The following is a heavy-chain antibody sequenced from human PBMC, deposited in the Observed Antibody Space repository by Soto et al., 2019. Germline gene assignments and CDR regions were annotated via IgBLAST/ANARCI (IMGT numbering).Heavy chain of an antibody. V-gene: IGHV4-4*02. J-gene: IGHJ6*02. D-gene: IGHD2-8*01. CDR1: SGSIDPTNW. CDR3: ARRTLGMDV. CDR2: IFHSGNT. Sequence: QVQLQESGPGLVKPSGTLSLTCAVSSGSIDPTNWWSWVRQPPGKGLEWIGEIFHSGNTYYNPSRASRVPISVDTSKHQFPLNLRSVPAADTAVFYCARRTLGMDVWGQGTTVTVSS.